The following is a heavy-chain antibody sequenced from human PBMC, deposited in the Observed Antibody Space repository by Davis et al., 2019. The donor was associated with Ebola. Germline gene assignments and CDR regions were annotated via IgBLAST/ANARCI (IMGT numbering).Heavy chain of an antibody. CDR3: ARAQFPTTSDH. V-gene: IGHV1-18*04. D-gene: IGHD1-1*01. CDR1: GYTFTNYG. J-gene: IGHJ4*02. Sequence: ASVKVSCKTSGYTFTNYGITWVRQAPGQGLEWMGWINPHNGNTNYAQNVQDRVTMTTDTSTNTAYMEVRSLRSDDTAVYYCARAQFPTTSDHWGQGTLVTVSS. CDR2: INPHNGNT.